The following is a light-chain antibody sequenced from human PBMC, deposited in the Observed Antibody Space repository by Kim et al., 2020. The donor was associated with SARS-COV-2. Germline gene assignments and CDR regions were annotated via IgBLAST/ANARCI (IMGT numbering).Light chain of an antibody. CDR1: NIGSKN. CDR2: RDS. V-gene: IGLV3-9*01. Sequence: SYELTQPLSVSVALGQTARITCGGNNIGSKNVHWYQQKPGQAPVLVIYRDSNRPSGIPERFSGSNSGNTATLTISRAQAGDEADYYCQVWDSSVVFGGGTNLTVL. CDR3: QVWDSSVV. J-gene: IGLJ2*01.